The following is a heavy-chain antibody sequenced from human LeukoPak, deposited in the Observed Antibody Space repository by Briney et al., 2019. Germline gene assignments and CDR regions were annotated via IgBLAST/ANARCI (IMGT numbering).Heavy chain of an antibody. D-gene: IGHD6-19*01. Sequence: GASVKVSCXASGGTFSSYAISWVRQAPGQGLEWMGRIIPIFGTANYAQKFQGRVTITTDESTSTAYMELSSLRSEDTAVYYCARDLYSSGWYVGDYFDYWGQGTLVTVSS. CDR1: GGTFSSYA. V-gene: IGHV1-69*05. CDR3: ARDLYSSGWYVGDYFDY. CDR2: IIPIFGTA. J-gene: IGHJ4*02.